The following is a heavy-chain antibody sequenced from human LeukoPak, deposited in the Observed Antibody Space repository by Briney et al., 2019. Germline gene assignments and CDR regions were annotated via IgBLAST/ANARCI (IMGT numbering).Heavy chain of an antibody. V-gene: IGHV4-4*09. CDR2: IYTSGST. Sequence: SETLSLTCTVSGGSISSYYWIWIPQPPGKALEWIWYIYTSGSTNYNPSLNSRVTISVDTSKNQFSLKLSSVTAADTAVYYCARHGAYYGDANWFDPWGQGTLVTVSS. J-gene: IGHJ5*02. CDR3: ARHGAYYGDANWFDP. CDR1: GGSISSYY. D-gene: IGHD4-17*01.